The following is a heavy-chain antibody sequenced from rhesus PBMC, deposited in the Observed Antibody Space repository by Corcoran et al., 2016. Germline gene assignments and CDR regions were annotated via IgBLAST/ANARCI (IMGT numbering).Heavy chain of an antibody. CDR1: GGSISSNY. J-gene: IGHJ4*01. Sequence: QVQLQESGPGLVQPSAPLSLPCAVSGGSISSNYWPWILQPPAKGPGWIGRIAGSGGSTDYNPSLKSRVTMSTDTSKNQFSLKLSSVTAADTAVYYGARDRGNSENFDYWGQGVLVTVSS. CDR3: ARDRGNSENFDY. D-gene: IGHD5-24*01. V-gene: IGHV4-173*01. CDR2: IAGSGGST.